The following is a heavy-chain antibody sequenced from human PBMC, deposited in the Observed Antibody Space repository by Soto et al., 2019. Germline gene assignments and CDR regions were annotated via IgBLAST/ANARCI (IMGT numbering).Heavy chain of an antibody. CDR2: ISSSGGTI. D-gene: IGHD2-15*01. J-gene: IGHJ4*02. Sequence: EVQLVESGGGLVQPGGSVRLSCAASGFTFSTYSMNWVRQAPGKGLEWVSFISSSGGTIYYADSVKGLFTISRDNAKNSLYLQMNSLSDEDTAVYYCARLSVRYCSGGSCSQLDYWGQGTLVTVSS. V-gene: IGHV3-48*02. CDR3: ARLSVRYCSGGSCSQLDY. CDR1: GFTFSTYS.